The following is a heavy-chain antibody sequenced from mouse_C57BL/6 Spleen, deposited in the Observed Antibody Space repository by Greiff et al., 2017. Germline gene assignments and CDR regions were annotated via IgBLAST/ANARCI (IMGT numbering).Heavy chain of an antibody. Sequence: EVHLVESGGGLVQPKGSLKLSCAASGFSFNTYAMNWVRQAPGKGLEWVARIRSKSNNYATYYADSVKDRFTISRDDSESMLYLQMNNLKTEDTAMYYCVRHGGEWGFAYWGQGTLVTVSA. D-gene: IGHD1-3*01. V-gene: IGHV10-1*01. J-gene: IGHJ3*01. CDR1: GFSFNTYA. CDR2: IRSKSNNYAT. CDR3: VRHGGEWGFAY.